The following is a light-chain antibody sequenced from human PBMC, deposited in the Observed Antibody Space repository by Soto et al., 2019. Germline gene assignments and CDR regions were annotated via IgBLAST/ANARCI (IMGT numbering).Light chain of an antibody. J-gene: IGKJ4*01. CDR1: QSVTTF. CDR2: DVS. CDR3: QQRINWPLT. V-gene: IGKV3-11*01. Sequence: EIVLTQSPVTLSLSPGERATLSCRASQSVTTFLAWYQQKPGQAPRLLIYDVSNRATSIPARFSGSGAGTDFTLTISSLEPEDFAVYYCQQRINWPLTFGGGTKVEIK.